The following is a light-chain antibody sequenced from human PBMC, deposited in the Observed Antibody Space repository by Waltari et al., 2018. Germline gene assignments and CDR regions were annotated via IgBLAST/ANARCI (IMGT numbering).Light chain of an antibody. Sequence: DIQLTQSPSFLSASVGDRVTITCRASQGINSYLGWYQQKPGKAPNLLIYAASTLQSGVPSRFCGSGSGTEFTLTISSRQPEDFATYYCQQLSTYPVTFGGGTKVEIK. V-gene: IGKV1-9*01. CDR1: QGINSY. CDR3: QQLSTYPVT. CDR2: AAS. J-gene: IGKJ4*01.